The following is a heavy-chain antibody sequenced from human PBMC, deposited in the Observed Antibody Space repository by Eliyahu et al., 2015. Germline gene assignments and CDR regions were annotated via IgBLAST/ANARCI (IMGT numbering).Heavy chain of an antibody. CDR2: XYHXGST. CDR3: ARTRVLLWFRESYDAFDI. CDR1: XGXISXSNW. Sequence: QVQLQESGPGLVKPSGXLSLTCAVSXGXISXSNWWXWVRQPPGKGLEWIGEXYHXGSTNYNPSLKSRVTISVDKSKNQFSLKLSSVTAADTAVYYCARTRVLLWFRESYDAFDIWGQGTMVTVSS. V-gene: IGHV4-4*02. J-gene: IGHJ3*02. D-gene: IGHD3-10*01.